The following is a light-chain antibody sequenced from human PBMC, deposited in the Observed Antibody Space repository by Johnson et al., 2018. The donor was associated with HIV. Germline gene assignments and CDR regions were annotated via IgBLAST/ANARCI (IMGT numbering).Light chain of an antibody. Sequence: QSVLTQPPSVSAAPGQKVTISCSGSSSNIGNSYVCWYQQLPGTAPKLLIYENDKRPSGIPDRFSGSKSGTSATLGITGLPTGDEADYYCGTWDSSLRGYVFGTGTKVTVL. J-gene: IGLJ1*01. V-gene: IGLV1-51*02. CDR3: GTWDSSLRGYV. CDR2: END. CDR1: SSNIGNSY.